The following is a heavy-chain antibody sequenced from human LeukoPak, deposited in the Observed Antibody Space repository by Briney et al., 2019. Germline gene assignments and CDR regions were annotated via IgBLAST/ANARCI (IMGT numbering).Heavy chain of an antibody. V-gene: IGHV3-23*01. CDR1: GFTFSNYA. D-gene: IGHD3-16*02. J-gene: IGHJ6*03. CDR2: IGYRGGSI. CDR3: AESWGYTRPYCNYMDV. Sequence: PGGSLRLSCAASGFTFSNYAMSWVRQAPGKGLEWVSIIGYRGGSIYYAYSVQGRFTISRDNSKNTLSLQMNGLRPEDTAVYYCAESWGYTRPYCNYMDVWGKGTTVTVSS.